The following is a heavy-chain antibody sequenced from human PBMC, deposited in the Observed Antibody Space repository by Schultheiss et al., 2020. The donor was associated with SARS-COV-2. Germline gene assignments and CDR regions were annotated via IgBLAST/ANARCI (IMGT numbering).Heavy chain of an antibody. CDR3: ARDLSSGYYLEYYLDY. CDR1: GGTFSSYA. V-gene: IGHV1-18*01. Sequence: ASVKVSCKASGGTFSSYAISWVRQAPGQGLEWMGWINTYNGNTSYAQKFRGRVTMTTDTSTSTAYLELRSLRSDDTAMYYCARDLSSGYYLEYYLDYWAQGTLVTVSS. D-gene: IGHD3-22*01. J-gene: IGHJ4*02. CDR2: INTYNGNT.